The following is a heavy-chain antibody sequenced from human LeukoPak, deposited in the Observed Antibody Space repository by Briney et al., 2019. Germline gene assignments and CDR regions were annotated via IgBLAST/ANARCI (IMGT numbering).Heavy chain of an antibody. Sequence: GGSLRLSCAAPGFTFSDYYMSWIRQAPGKGLEWVSYISSSGSTIYYADSVKGRFTISRDNAKNSLYLQMNSLRAEDTAVYYCARKYYDFWSGYFNWFDPWGQGTLVTVSS. D-gene: IGHD3-3*01. V-gene: IGHV3-11*04. CDR1: GFTFSDYY. CDR3: ARKYYDFWSGYFNWFDP. J-gene: IGHJ5*02. CDR2: ISSSGSTI.